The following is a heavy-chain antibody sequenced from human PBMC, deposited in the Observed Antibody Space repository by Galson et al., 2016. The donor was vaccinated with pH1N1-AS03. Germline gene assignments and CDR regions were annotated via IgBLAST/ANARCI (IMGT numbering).Heavy chain of an antibody. CDR2: IWHDGSEK. V-gene: IGHV3-33*01. Sequence: SLRLSCAASGFTFSSHGMHWVRQTPGKGLEWVAVIWHDGSEKYYADSVKGRFTISRDNSKNTLYHQMNSLSAEDTAVYYCARDRHYYDYIWGTYRYDWYFDLWGRGALVTVSS. CDR3: ARDRHYYDYIWGTYRYDWYFDL. D-gene: IGHD3-16*02. J-gene: IGHJ2*01. CDR1: GFTFSSHG.